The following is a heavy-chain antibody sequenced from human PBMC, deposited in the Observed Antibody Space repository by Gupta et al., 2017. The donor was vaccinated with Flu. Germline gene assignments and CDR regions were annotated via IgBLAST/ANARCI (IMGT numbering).Heavy chain of an antibody. CDR1: GDSVNSARYY. CDR3: ARLCATDTCPRNSFDI. D-gene: IGHD2-15*01. J-gene: IGHJ3*02. Sequence: QLHFQESGPGLVKPSETLSLICTVSGDSVNSARYYWGWIRQPPGKGLEWIGNIYYTGKTHYNPSLKSRVSMSLDTSKNHFSLSLTAVTAADAAVYFCARLCATDTCPRNSFDIWGLGTMVTVSS. V-gene: IGHV4-39*02. CDR2: IYYTGKT.